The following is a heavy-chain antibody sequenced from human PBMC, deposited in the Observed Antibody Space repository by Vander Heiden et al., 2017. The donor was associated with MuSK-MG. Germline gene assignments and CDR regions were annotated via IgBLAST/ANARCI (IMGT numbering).Heavy chain of an antibody. CDR2: IYSGGST. V-gene: IGHV3-53*04. CDR3: ARGSIDYYFDY. Sequence: EVQLVESGGGLVQPGGSLRLSCAASGFTVSSNYMSWVRQAPGKGLEWVSVIYSGGSTYYADSVKGRFTISRDNSKNTLYLQINSLRAEDTAVYYCARGSIDYYFDYWGQGTLVTVSS. CDR1: GFTVSSNY. J-gene: IGHJ4*02.